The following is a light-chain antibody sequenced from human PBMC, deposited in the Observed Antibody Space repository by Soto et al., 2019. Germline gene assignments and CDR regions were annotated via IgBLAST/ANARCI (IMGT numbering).Light chain of an antibody. CDR1: QSVSSN. Sequence: EIVMTQSPATLSVSPGERATLSCRASQSVSSNLAWYQQKPGQAPRLLIYGASTRATGIPARFSGIRSATDFTLSSLQSEDFALYYCQQYNNWPPTFGQGTRLEIK. CDR2: GAS. V-gene: IGKV3-15*01. CDR3: QQYNNWPPT. J-gene: IGKJ5*01.